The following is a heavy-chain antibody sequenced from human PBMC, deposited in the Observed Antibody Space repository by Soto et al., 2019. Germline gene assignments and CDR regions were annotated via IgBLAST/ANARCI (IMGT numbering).Heavy chain of an antibody. D-gene: IGHD4-17*01. V-gene: IGHV3-21*01. CDR1: GFTFSSYS. J-gene: IGHJ1*01. CDR2: ISSSSSYI. Sequence: PGGSLRLSCAASGFTFSSYSMNWVRQAPGKGLEWVSSISSSSSYIYYADSVKGRFTISRDNAKNSLYLQMNSLRAEDTAVYYCARGDYGGNSGYFQHWGQGTLVTVSS. CDR3: ARGDYGGNSGYFQH.